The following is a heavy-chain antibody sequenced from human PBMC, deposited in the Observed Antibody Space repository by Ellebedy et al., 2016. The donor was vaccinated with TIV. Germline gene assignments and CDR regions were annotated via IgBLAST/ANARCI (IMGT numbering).Heavy chain of an antibody. CDR3: ARVGYDSRGYYSLYYFDY. V-gene: IGHV4-59*01. D-gene: IGHD3-22*01. J-gene: IGHJ4*02. CDR1: GGSLSSFY. Sequence: MPSETLSLTCTVSGGSLSSFYWSWIRQPPGKGLEWIGYIYYSGSTTYNPSLRSRVTISVDISKNQFSLSLSSVTAADTALYYCARVGYDSRGYYSLYYFDYWGQGTLVTVSS. CDR2: IYYSGST.